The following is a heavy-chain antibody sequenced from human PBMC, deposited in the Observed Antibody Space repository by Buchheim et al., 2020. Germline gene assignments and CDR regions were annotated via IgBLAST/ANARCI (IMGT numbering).Heavy chain of an antibody. CDR3: VTSGSYYYYAMDV. CDR2: INSDGRTT. CDR1: GFTFSSYW. Sequence: EVQLVESGGGLVQPGGSLRLSCAASGFTFSSYWMHWVRQAPGKGLVCVARINSDGRTTTYADSVKGRFTISRDNAMNTLYLQMNSLRAEDTAAYYCVTSGSYYYYAMDVWGQGTT. V-gene: IGHV3-74*01. J-gene: IGHJ6*02. D-gene: IGHD3-22*01.